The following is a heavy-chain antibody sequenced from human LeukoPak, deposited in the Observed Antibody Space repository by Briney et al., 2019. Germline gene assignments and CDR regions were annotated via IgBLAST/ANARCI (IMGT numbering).Heavy chain of an antibody. V-gene: IGHV4-59*01. D-gene: IGHD6-19*01. CDR3: ARSGYSSGMARLDY. CDR2: IYYSGST. Sequence: SETLSLTCTVSGGSISSYYWSWIRQPPGKELEWLGYIYYSGSTNYNPSLKSRVTMSVDTSKNQLSLKLSSVTATDTAVYYCARSGYSSGMARLDYWGQGTLVTVPS. J-gene: IGHJ4*02. CDR1: GGSISSYY.